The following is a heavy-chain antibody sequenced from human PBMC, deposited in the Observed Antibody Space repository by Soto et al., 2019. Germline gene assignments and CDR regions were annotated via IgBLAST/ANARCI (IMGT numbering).Heavy chain of an antibody. D-gene: IGHD6-19*01. CDR2: MNPNSGNT. CDR1: GYTFTSYD. Sequence: ASVKVSCKASGYTFTSYDINWVRQATGQGLKWMGWMNPNSGNTGYAQKFQGRVTMTRNTSISTAYMELSSLRSEDTAVYYCARAWHRVAVAGTGAFDIWGQGTMVTVSS. V-gene: IGHV1-8*01. J-gene: IGHJ3*02. CDR3: ARAWHRVAVAGTGAFDI.